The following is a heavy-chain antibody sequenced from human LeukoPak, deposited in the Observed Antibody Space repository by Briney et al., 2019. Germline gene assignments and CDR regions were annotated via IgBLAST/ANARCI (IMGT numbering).Heavy chain of an antibody. V-gene: IGHV6-1*01. Sequence: QTLSXXCAISGDSVSSNSAAWNWIRQSPSRGLEWLGRTYYRSKWYNDYAVSVKSRITIKPDTSKNQFSLQLNSVTPEDTDGXXXXXXXRKXPXGXXGLFYFYMDVWAKGTTVTVSS. CDR2: TYYRSKWYN. CDR1: GDSVSSNSAA. CDR3: XXXXRKXPXGXXGLFYFYMDV. D-gene: IGHD3-10*01. J-gene: IGHJ6*03.